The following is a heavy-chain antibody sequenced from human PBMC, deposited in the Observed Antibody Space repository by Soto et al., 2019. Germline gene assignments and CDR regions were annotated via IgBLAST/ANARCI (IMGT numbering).Heavy chain of an antibody. J-gene: IGHJ4*02. CDR1: GYSFTSYC. V-gene: IGHV5-51*01. CDR2: IYPCDSDT. Sequence: GESLKISCKGSGYSFTSYCIGWVRQMPWKGLEWMGIIYPCDSDTRYSPSFQGQVTISADKSISTAYLQWSSLKASDTAMYYCARVIRTTVTSNYFDCRGQGALMTFYS. CDR3: ARVIRTTVTSNYFDC. D-gene: IGHD4-4*01.